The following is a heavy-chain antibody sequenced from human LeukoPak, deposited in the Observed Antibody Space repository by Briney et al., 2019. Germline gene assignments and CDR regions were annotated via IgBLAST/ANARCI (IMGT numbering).Heavy chain of an antibody. J-gene: IGHJ4*02. V-gene: IGHV4-59*01. D-gene: IGHD3-3*01. Sequence: SETLPLTCTVSGGSISSYYWSWIRQPPGKGLEWIGYIYYSGSTNYNPSLKSRVTISVDTSKNQFSLKLSSVTAADTAVYYCARETLWSGYFDYWGQGTLVTVSS. CDR1: GGSISSYY. CDR2: IYYSGST. CDR3: ARETLWSGYFDY.